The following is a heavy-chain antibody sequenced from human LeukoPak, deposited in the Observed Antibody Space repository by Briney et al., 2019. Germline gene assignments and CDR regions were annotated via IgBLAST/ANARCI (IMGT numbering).Heavy chain of an antibody. J-gene: IGHJ4*02. CDR3: ARDYCRSISCFDS. D-gene: IGHD2-2*01. Sequence: GGSLRLSCAASGFTFSSYEMNWVRQAPGKGLEWVSYISSSGSTIYYADSVKGRFTISRENSKNTLYLQMNSLRAEDTAVYHCARDYCRSISCFDSWGQGTLVTVSS. CDR1: GFTFSSYE. CDR2: ISSSGSTI. V-gene: IGHV3-48*03.